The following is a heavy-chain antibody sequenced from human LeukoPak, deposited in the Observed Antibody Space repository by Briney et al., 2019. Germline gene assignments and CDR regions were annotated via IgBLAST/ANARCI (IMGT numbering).Heavy chain of an antibody. CDR3: AREGCGGGTSCSDDAFDI. D-gene: IGHD2-2*01. V-gene: IGHV4-4*07. CDR2: IYTSGST. Sequence: SVTLSLTCTVSGGSISSYYWSWIRQPAGKGLEWIGRIYTSGSTNYNPSLKSRVTMSVDTSKNQFSLKLSSVTAADTAVYYCAREGCGGGTSCSDDAFDIWGQGTMVTVSS. CDR1: GGSISSYY. J-gene: IGHJ3*02.